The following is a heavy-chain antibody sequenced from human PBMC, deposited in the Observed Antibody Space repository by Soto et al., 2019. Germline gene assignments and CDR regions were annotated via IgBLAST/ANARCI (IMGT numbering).Heavy chain of an antibody. CDR2: ISSSSSTI. J-gene: IGHJ6*02. Sequence: EVQLVESGGGLVQPGGSLRLSCEASGFIFNNYDMNWVRQAPGKGLEWVSYISSSSSTIYNADSVKGRFTISRDNSKNSLYLQMNSLRDEDMAVYYCARLWCSGGSCQGAWTMDVWGQGTTVTVSS. D-gene: IGHD2-15*01. CDR1: GFIFNNYD. V-gene: IGHV3-48*02. CDR3: ARLWCSGGSCQGAWTMDV.